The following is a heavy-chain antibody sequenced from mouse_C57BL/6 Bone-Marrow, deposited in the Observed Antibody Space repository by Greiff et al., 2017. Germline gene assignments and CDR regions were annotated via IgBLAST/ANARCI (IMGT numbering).Heavy chain of an antibody. J-gene: IGHJ2*01. CDR1: GYTFTSYW. V-gene: IGHV1-64*01. CDR2: IHPNSGST. Sequence: VQLQQPGAELVKPGASVKLSCKASGYTFTSYWMHWVKQRPGQGLEWIGMIHPNSGSTNYNEKFKSKATLTVDKSSSTAYMQLSSLTSEDAAVYYCARGTTVGSFDYWGQGTTLTVSS. CDR3: ARGTTVGSFDY. D-gene: IGHD1-1*01.